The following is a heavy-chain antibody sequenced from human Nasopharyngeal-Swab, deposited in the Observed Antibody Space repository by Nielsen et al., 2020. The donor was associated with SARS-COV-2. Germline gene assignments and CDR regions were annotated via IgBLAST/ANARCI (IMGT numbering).Heavy chain of an antibody. Sequence: IRKPPGKGLEWVANIKKDGSEKYYVDSVKGRFTISRDNTKNSVYLQMNSLRAEDTAVYYCVRMGDYTWNGFDIWGQGTMVTVSS. J-gene: IGHJ3*02. CDR2: IKKDGSEK. D-gene: IGHD1-26*01. V-gene: IGHV3-7*01. CDR3: VRMGDYTWNGFDI.